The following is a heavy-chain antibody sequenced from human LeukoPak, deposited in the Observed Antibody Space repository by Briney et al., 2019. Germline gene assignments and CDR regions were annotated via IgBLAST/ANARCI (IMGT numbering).Heavy chain of an antibody. Sequence: GGSLRLSCAASGFTVSSNYMSWVRQAPGKGLEWVSVIYSGGSTYYADSVKGRFTISRDNAKNSLYLQMNSLRAEDTAVYYCARDRNYMSGYAFDIWGQGTMVTVSS. CDR3: ARDRNYMSGYAFDI. V-gene: IGHV3-53*01. CDR2: IYSGGST. CDR1: GFTVSSNY. J-gene: IGHJ3*02. D-gene: IGHD1-7*01.